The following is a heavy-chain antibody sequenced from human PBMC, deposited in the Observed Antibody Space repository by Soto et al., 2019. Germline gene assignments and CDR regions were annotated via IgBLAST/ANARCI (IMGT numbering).Heavy chain of an antibody. CDR2: IIPIFGTA. V-gene: IGHV1-69*01. CDR1: GGTFSSYA. J-gene: IGHJ3*02. CDR3: ARRSALAYCGGDCYSGAFDI. D-gene: IGHD2-21*02. Sequence: QVQLVQSGAEVQKPGSSVKVSCKASGGTFSSYAISWVRQAPGQGLEWMGGIIPIFGTANYAQKFQGRVTITADESTSTAYMKLSSLRSEDTAVYYCARRSALAYCGGDCYSGAFDIWGQGTMVTVSS.